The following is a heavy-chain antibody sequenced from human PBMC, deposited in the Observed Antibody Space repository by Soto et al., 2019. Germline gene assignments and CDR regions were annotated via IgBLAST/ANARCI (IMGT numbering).Heavy chain of an antibody. CDR3: AGGYQE. CDR2: INSDGSST. CDR1: GFPFSTYW. J-gene: IGHJ4*02. V-gene: IGHV3-74*01. D-gene: IGHD5-12*01. Sequence: EEHLVQSGGGLVQPGGSLRLSCAASGFPFSTYWMHWVRQVPGQGLVWVSRINSDGSSTIYAAFVKGRFTISRDNAKNTLYLQINSLRVDDTAIYYCAGGYQEWGQGDLVTVSS.